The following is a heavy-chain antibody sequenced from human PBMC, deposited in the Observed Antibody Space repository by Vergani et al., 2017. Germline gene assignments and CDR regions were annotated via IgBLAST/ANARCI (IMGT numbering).Heavy chain of an antibody. Sequence: EVQLVESGGGLVKPGGSLRLSCAASGFTFSSYSMNWVRQAPGKGLEWVSSISSSSSYIYYADSVKGRFTISRDNAKNSLYLQMNSLRAEDTAVSYCARSQEAEPWARSDAFDIWGQGTMVTVSS. J-gene: IGHJ3*02. D-gene: IGHD1-26*01. V-gene: IGHV3-21*01. CDR1: GFTFSSYS. CDR2: ISSSSSYI. CDR3: ARSQEAEPWARSDAFDI.